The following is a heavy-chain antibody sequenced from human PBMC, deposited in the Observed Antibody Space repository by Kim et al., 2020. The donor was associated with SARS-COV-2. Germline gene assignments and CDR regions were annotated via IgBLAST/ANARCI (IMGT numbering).Heavy chain of an antibody. D-gene: IGHD6-19*01. CDR2: ISGNAIGI. Sequence: GGSLRLSCTASEFTFTAYAMSWVRQAPGKGLQWLSSISGNAIGIYYADSVKGRFTISRDNSKNTVYLQMNSLRVEDTATYYCARDFSSGADTGWVFDYGGERTRVTVSS. V-gene: IGHV3-23*01. CDR1: EFTFTAYA. J-gene: IGHJ4*02. CDR3: ARDFSSGADTGWVFDY.